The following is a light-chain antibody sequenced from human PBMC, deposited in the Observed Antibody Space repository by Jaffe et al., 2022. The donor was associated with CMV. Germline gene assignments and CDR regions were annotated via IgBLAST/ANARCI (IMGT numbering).Light chain of an antibody. CDR1: QDISNY. CDR3: QKYGSGAPL. V-gene: IGKV1-27*01. J-gene: IGKJ3*01. Sequence: DIQMTQSPSSLSASVGDRVTITCRASQDISNYLAWYQQKPGKVPKLLIYAASTLQSGVPSRFGGSGSGTDFTLTISSLQPEDVATYYCQKYGSGAPLFGPGTKVEIK. CDR2: AAS.